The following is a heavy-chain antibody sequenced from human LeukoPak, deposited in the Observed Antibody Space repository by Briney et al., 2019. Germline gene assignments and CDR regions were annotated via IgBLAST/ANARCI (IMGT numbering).Heavy chain of an antibody. CDR1: GFTVSSSY. D-gene: IGHD6-13*01. V-gene: IGHV3-66*01. Sequence: GGSLRLSCAASGFTVSSSYMSWVRQAPGKGLEWVSVIYSGGGTTYYADSVKGRFTISRDNSKNTLYLQMNTLRAEDTAVYYCARDTPAAGTRYFDYWGQGTLLTVSS. CDR2: IYSGGGTT. CDR3: ARDTPAAGTRYFDY. J-gene: IGHJ4*02.